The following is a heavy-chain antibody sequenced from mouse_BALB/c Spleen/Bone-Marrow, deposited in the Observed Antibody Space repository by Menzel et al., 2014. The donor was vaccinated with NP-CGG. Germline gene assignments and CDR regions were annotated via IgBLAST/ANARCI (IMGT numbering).Heavy chain of an antibody. CDR3: ARLDGNYRYAMDY. Sequence: QVQLKQSGPELVKPGASVKMSCKASGYTFTDYVITWVKRGTGQGLEWIGEIYPGSGSTYYNEKFKGKATLTADKSSNTAYMQLGSLTSEDSAVYFCARLDGNYRYAMDYWGQGTSVTVSS. V-gene: IGHV1-77*01. CDR1: GYTFTDYV. D-gene: IGHD2-1*01. CDR2: IYPGSGST. J-gene: IGHJ4*01.